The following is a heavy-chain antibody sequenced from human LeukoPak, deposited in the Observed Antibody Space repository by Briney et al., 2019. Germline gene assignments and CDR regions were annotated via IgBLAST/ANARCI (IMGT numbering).Heavy chain of an antibody. V-gene: IGHV4-39*01. D-gene: IGHD6-19*01. CDR3: ARQIAVAGEWAFDI. J-gene: IGHJ3*02. CDR1: GGSISSGSYF. CDR2: INYRGST. Sequence: SGTLSLTCTVSGGSISSGSYFWIWIRQPPGMGLEWIASINYRGSTYYNPSLKSRVTISVDTSKNQFSLKLSSVTAADTALYYCARQIAVAGEWAFDIWGQGTMVTVSS.